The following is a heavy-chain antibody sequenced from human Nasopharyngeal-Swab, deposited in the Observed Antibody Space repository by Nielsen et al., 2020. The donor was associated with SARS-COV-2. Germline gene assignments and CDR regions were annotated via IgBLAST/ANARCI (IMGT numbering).Heavy chain of an antibody. Sequence: SETLSLTCAVSGGSISSGGYSWSWIQQPPGKGLEWIGYIYHSGSTYYNPSLKSRVTISVDRSKNQFSLKLSSVTAADTAVYYCARSRGYSGYEDYYYYYMDVWGKGTTVTVSS. D-gene: IGHD5-12*01. V-gene: IGHV4-30-2*01. CDR3: ARSRGYSGYEDYYYYYMDV. J-gene: IGHJ6*03. CDR1: GGSISSGGYS. CDR2: IYHSGST.